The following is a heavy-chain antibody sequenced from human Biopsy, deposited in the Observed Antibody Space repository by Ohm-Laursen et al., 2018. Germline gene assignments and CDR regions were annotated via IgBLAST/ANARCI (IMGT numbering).Heavy chain of an antibody. CDR1: GGSIGSFF. CDR3: ARVGAGAPSIDYFDY. V-gene: IGHV4-59*01. Sequence: SQTLSLTCPVSGGSIGSFFWSWIRQPPGQGLEWIGYIYYSGSTNYNPSLRSRVTISVDRSKNQFSLELSSVTAADTAVYYCARVGAGAPSIDYFDYWGQGALVTVSS. CDR2: IYYSGST. D-gene: IGHD1-26*01. J-gene: IGHJ4*02.